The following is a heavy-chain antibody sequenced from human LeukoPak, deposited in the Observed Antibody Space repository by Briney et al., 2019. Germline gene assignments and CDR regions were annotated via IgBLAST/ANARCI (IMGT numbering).Heavy chain of an antibody. CDR1: GFTFSSYE. V-gene: IGHV3-48*03. D-gene: IGHD2-15*01. CDR2: ISCSGSII. Sequence: PGGSLRLSCAASGFTFSSYEMNRVRQAPGGGPEWGSYISCSGSIIYYTDSVKGRFTISRDNAKNSLYLQMNSLRAEDTAVYYCARAPSPRYCSGGSCYSGATTLSYYYGMDVWGQGTTVTVSS. CDR3: ARAPSPRYCSGGSCYSGATTLSYYYGMDV. J-gene: IGHJ6*02.